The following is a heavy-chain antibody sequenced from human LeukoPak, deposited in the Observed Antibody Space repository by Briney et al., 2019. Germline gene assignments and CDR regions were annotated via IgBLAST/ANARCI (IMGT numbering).Heavy chain of an antibody. V-gene: IGHV3-11*03. Sequence: GGPLRLSCAASGFTFSDYYMSWIRQAPGKGLEWISYISSSSSYTNYADSVKGRFSISRDNAKNSLYLQMNSLRAEDTAVYYCARSGVRSPPVIPAYWGQGTLVIVAS. J-gene: IGHJ4*02. CDR2: ISSSSSYT. CDR1: GFTFSDYY. CDR3: ARSGVRSPPVIPAY. D-gene: IGHD2-2*01.